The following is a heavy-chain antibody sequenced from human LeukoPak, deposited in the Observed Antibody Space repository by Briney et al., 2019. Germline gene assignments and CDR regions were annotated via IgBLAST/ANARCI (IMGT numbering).Heavy chain of an antibody. V-gene: IGHV1-8*03. CDR2: MNPNSGNT. J-gene: IGHJ4*02. CDR3: ARKQATYSSSWYLKVDYFDY. Sequence: GASVTASCTASGYTFTSYDINWVRQATGQGLEWMGWMNPNSGNTGYAQKFQGRVTITRNTSISTAYMELSSLRSEDTAVYYCARKQATYSSSWYLKVDYFDYWGQGTLVTVPS. D-gene: IGHD6-13*01. CDR1: GYTFTSYD.